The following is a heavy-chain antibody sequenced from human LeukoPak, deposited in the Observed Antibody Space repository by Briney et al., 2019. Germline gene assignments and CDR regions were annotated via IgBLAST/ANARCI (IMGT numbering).Heavy chain of an antibody. CDR3: ARDRGSNPHFDY. CDR2: IKQDGSEK. V-gene: IGHV3-7*01. Sequence: GGSLRLSCAASGFTFSSYWMSWVRQAPGKGLEWVANIKQDGSEKYYVDSVKGRFTISRDNSKNTLYLQMNSLRAEDAAVYYCARDRGSNPHFDYWGQGTLVTVSS. D-gene: IGHD2-15*01. CDR1: GFTFSSYW. J-gene: IGHJ4*02.